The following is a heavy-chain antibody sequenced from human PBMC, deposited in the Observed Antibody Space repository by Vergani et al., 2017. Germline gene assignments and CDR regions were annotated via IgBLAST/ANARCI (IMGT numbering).Heavy chain of an antibody. CDR2: IYHSGST. CDR1: GYSISSGYY. Sequence: QVQLQESGPGLVKPSETLSLICAVSGYSISSGYYWGWTRQPPGKGLEWIGSIYHSGSTYYNPSLKSRVTISVDTSKNQFSLRLSSVNAADTAVYYCARRRPGYYDSSGYFDYWGQGTLVTVSS. D-gene: IGHD3-22*01. V-gene: IGHV4-38-2*01. CDR3: ARRRPGYYDSSGYFDY. J-gene: IGHJ4*02.